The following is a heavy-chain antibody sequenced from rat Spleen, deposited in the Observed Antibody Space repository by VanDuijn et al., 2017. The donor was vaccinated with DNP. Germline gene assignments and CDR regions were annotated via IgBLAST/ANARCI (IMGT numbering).Heavy chain of an antibody. D-gene: IGHD1-11*01. Sequence: EVQLVESGGGLVQPGRSMKLSCAASGFTFSNYYMAWVRQAPTKGLEWVAYINHDGRGTYNGDSVKGRFTISRDNAKSTLYLQMNSLRSEDMATYYCATHWATEGTSHYWYFDFWGPGTMVTVSS. CDR2: INHDGRGT. J-gene: IGHJ1*01. V-gene: IGHV5-22*01. CDR1: GFTFSNYY. CDR3: ATHWATEGTSHYWYFDF.